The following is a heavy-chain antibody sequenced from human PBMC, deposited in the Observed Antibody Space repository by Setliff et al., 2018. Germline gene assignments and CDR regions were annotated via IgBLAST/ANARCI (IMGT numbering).Heavy chain of an antibody. V-gene: IGHV3-33*06. CDR3: VKGSSDSRPYYFDY. CDR1: GFTFSNYG. Sequence: GGSLRLSCVASGFTFSNYGIHWVRQAPGKGLEWVALIWNDGSNKFYGDSVRGRFTISRDNSKSTLYLQMDSLRAEDAAIYYCVKGSSDSRPYYFDYWGQGMLVTVSS. CDR2: IWNDGSNK. J-gene: IGHJ4*02. D-gene: IGHD2-2*01.